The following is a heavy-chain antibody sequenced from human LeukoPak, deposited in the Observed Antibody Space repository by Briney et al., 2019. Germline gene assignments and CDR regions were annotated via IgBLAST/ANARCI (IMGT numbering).Heavy chain of an antibody. J-gene: IGHJ5*02. CDR1: GGSISSSSYY. D-gene: IGHD1-26*01. CDR3: ASGSYSGTNWFDP. CDR2: IYYSGST. Sequence: PSETLSLTCTVSGGSISSSSYYWGWIRQPPGKGLEWIGSIYYSGSTYYNPSLKSRVAISVDTSKNQFSLKLSSVTAADTAVYYCASGSYSGTNWFDPWGQGTLVTVSS. V-gene: IGHV4-39*01.